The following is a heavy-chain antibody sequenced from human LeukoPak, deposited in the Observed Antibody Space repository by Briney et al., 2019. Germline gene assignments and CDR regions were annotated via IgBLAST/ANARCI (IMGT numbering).Heavy chain of an antibody. Sequence: SETLSLTCTVSGGSISSSDYYWGWIRQPPGKGLEWIGSIYYSGSTYYNPSLNSRVAIFVDTSKNQFSLRLSSVTAADTAVYYCARQERPVGWYGVGWFDPWGQGTLVTVSS. D-gene: IGHD6-19*01. J-gene: IGHJ5*02. CDR1: GGSISSSDYY. CDR3: ARQERPVGWYGVGWFDP. V-gene: IGHV4-39*01. CDR2: IYYSGST.